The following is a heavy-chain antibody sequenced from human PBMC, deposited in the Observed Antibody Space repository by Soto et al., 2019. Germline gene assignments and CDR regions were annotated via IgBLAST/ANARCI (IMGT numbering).Heavy chain of an antibody. Sequence: PGGSLRLSCAASGFTFSSYGMHWVRQAPGKGLEWVAVISYDGSNKYYAGSVKGRFTISRDNSKNTLYLQMNSLRAEDTAVYYCAKDGSGRTTVERNYFDYWGQGTLVTVSS. V-gene: IGHV3-30*18. CDR3: AKDGSGRTTVERNYFDY. CDR2: ISYDGSNK. CDR1: GFTFSSYG. J-gene: IGHJ4*02. D-gene: IGHD3-10*01.